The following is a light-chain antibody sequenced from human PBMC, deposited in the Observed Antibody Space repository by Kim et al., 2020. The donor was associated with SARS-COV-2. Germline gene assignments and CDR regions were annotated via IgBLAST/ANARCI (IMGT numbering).Light chain of an antibody. CDR2: DNN. CDR1: ASNNGNNS. Sequence: GQKVTISCHGSASNNGNNSLSWDQQLPGTAPKLLVYDNNKRPSGIPDRFSGSKSGTSATLGITGLQTGDEADYYCGTWDSSLSAVVFGGGTQLTVL. J-gene: IGLJ2*01. CDR3: GTWDSSLSAVV. V-gene: IGLV1-51*01.